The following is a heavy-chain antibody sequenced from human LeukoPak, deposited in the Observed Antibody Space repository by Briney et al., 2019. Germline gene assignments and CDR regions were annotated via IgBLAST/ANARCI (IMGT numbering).Heavy chain of an antibody. D-gene: IGHD3-22*01. CDR3: ARVDYDNNYYDYMDV. CDR2: IYYSGST. V-gene: IGHV4-39*07. CDR1: GGSIDIITYY. J-gene: IGHJ6*03. Sequence: PSETLSLTCGVSGGSIDIITYYWGWIRQPPGKGLEWIGTIYYSGSTYYSPSLKSRVTISVDTSKNQFSLKLTSITAADTAVYYCARVDYDNNYYDYMDVWGKGITVTVSS.